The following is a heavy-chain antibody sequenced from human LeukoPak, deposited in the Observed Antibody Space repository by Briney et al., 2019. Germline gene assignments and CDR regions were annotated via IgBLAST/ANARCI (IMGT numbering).Heavy chain of an antibody. J-gene: IGHJ4*02. V-gene: IGHV3-48*02. CDR1: GFTFDDYA. CDR2: ISSTTNTI. Sequence: PGGSLRLSCAASGFTFDDYAMHWVRQAPGKGLEWVSFISSTTNTIYYADSVKGRFTISRDNAKNSLYLQMNSLRDEDTAVYYCARDPNDYWGQGTLVTVSS. CDR3: ARDPNDY.